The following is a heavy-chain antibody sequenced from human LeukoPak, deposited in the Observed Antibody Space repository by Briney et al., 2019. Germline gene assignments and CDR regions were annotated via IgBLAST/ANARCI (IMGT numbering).Heavy chain of an antibody. Sequence: GGSLRLSCAASGFTFSSYSMNWVRKAPGKGLEWVSSISSSSSYIYYADSVKGRFTTSRDNAKNSLYLQMNSLRAEDTAVYYCASEYDSSGSFDYWGQGTLVTVSS. D-gene: IGHD3-22*01. CDR2: ISSSSSYI. J-gene: IGHJ4*02. CDR3: ASEYDSSGSFDY. CDR1: GFTFSSYS. V-gene: IGHV3-21*01.